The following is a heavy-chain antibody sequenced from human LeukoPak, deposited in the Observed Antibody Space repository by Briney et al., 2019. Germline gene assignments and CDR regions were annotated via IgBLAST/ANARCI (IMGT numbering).Heavy chain of an antibody. Sequence: ASVKVSCKASGYTFTGYYMHWVRQAPGQGLEWIGWINPNSGGTNYAQKFQGRVTITRDTSISTAYMELSRLRSDDTAVYYCARDQARTYYYDSSGYLDYWGQGTLVTVSS. J-gene: IGHJ4*02. D-gene: IGHD3-22*01. CDR3: ARDQARTYYYDSSGYLDY. V-gene: IGHV1-2*02. CDR2: INPNSGGT. CDR1: GYTFTGYY.